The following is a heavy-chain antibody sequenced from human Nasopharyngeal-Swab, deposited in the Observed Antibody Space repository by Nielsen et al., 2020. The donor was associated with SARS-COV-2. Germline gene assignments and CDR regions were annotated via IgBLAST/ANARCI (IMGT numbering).Heavy chain of an antibody. J-gene: IGHJ6*02. CDR1: GVTFSNYS. Sequence: GESLKISCAASGVTFSNYSMNWVRQAPGKGLEWVSSISSSTSYIYYADSVKGRFTISRDNAKNSLYLQMNSLRAEDTAVYYCARDGFGESPYYYYYGMDVWGQGTTVTVSS. CDR2: ISSSTSYI. D-gene: IGHD3-10*01. CDR3: ARDGFGESPYYYYYGMDV. V-gene: IGHV3-21*01.